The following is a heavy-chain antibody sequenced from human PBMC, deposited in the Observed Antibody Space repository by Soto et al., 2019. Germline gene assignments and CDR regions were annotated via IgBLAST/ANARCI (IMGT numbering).Heavy chain of an antibody. J-gene: IGHJ4*01. D-gene: IGHD3-10*01. CDR3: ARVRGDSGSYYFDF. Sequence: PSVTRSCPGTVSGAPISSSYWSWIRQRPGKGLEWIGYISQRGSTNFNPSLLGRVTISVDTSKNEFSLRLNSVTAADTAVYYCARVRGDSGSYYFDFWGLGILVTVSS. CDR1: GAPISSSY. V-gene: IGHV4-59*01. CDR2: ISQRGST.